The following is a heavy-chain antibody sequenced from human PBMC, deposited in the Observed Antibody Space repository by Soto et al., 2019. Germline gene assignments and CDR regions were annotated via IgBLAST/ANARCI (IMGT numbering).Heavy chain of an antibody. CDR1: GFTFSSYG. V-gene: IGHV3-30*03. CDR2: ISYDGSNK. Sequence: GGSLRLSCAASGFTFSSYGMHWVRQAPGKGLEWVAVISYDGSNKYYADSVKGRFTISRDNSKNTLYLQMNSLRAEDTAVYYCAIDDFDYWGQGTLVTVSS. CDR3: AIDDFDY. J-gene: IGHJ4*02. D-gene: IGHD3-9*01.